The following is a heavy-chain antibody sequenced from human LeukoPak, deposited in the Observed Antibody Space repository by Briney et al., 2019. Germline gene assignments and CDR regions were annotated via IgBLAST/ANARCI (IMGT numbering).Heavy chain of an antibody. J-gene: IGHJ6*04. D-gene: IGHD3-10*02. CDR1: GFTFSSSW. Sequence: PGGSLRLSCTASGFTFSSSWMSWVRQAPGKGLEWVANIKQDGSEKNYVGSVKGRLTISRDNAKNSLYLQMNSLKAEDTAVYYCAELGITMIGGVWGKGTTVTISS. V-gene: IGHV3-7*01. CDR2: IKQDGSEK. CDR3: AELGITMIGGV.